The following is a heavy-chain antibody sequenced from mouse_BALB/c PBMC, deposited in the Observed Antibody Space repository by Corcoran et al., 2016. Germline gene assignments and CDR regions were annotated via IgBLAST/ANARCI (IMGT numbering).Heavy chain of an antibody. CDR2: INTYTGEP. J-gene: IGHJ3*01. Sequence: QIQLVQSGPELKKPGETVKISCKASGYTFTNYGMNWVKQAPGKGVKWMGWINTYTGEPTYADDFKGRFAFSLATTASTAYLQINNLKNEDMATYFCARDPAWFAYWGQGTLVTVSA. V-gene: IGHV9-1*02. CDR3: ARDPAWFAY. CDR1: GYTFTNYG.